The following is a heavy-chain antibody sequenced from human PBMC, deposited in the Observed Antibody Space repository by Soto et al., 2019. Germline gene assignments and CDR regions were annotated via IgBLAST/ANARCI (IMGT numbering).Heavy chain of an antibody. CDR1: GYTFTSDD. CDR2: LNPYSGDT. Sequence: QVQLVQSGAEVKKPGASVKVSCKASGYTFTSDDINWVRQATGQGLEWMGCLNPYSGDTGYAQKFLGRVTLTRYTSIGTAYMELSSLRPADTAVYYCARGVAAAGTDWFDPWGEGTLVSVSS. V-gene: IGHV1-8*01. D-gene: IGHD6-13*01. J-gene: IGHJ5*02. CDR3: ARGVAAAGTDWFDP.